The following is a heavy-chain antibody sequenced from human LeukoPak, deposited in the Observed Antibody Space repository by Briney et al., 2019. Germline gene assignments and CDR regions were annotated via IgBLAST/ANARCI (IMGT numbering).Heavy chain of an antibody. CDR3: ARARPYCSGGSCYSRANWFDP. CDR2: INPSGGST. V-gene: IGHV1-46*01. J-gene: IGHJ5*02. Sequence: ASVKVSCKASGYTFTSYYMHWVRQAPGQGLEWMGIINPSGGSTSYAQKFQSRVTMTRDTSTSTVYMELSSLRSEDTAVYYCARARPYCSGGSCYSRANWFDPWGQGTLVTVSS. CDR1: GYTFTSYY. D-gene: IGHD2-15*01.